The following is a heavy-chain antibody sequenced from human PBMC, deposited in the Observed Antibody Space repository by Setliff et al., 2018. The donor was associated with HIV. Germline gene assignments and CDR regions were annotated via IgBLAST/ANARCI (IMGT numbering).Heavy chain of an antibody. CDR1: GYTLTGYY. CDR2: INPNTGGT. CDR3: ARGGHYSGSYLPRDYYMDV. J-gene: IGHJ6*03. V-gene: IGHV1-2*02. Sequence: ASVKVSCKASGYTLTGYYIHWVRQAPGQGLEWMGWINPNTGGTNCAQRFQGRVTMTTDTSTSTVYMDLSSLRSEDTAVYYCARGGHYSGSYLPRDYYMDVWGKGTTVTVSS. D-gene: IGHD1-26*01.